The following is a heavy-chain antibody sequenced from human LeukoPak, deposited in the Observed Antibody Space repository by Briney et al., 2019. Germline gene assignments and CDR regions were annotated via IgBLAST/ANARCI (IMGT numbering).Heavy chain of an antibody. CDR1: GFTFSSYS. D-gene: IGHD2/OR15-2a*01. V-gene: IGHV3-21*01. CDR2: ISSSSSYI. Sequence: GGSLRLSCAASGFTFSSYSMNWVRQAPGKGLEWVSSISSSSSYIYYADSVKGRFTISRDNSKNTLYLQMNSLRAEDTAVYYCAKDYGHSNGWFDPWGQGTLVTVSS. CDR3: AKDYGHSNGWFDP. J-gene: IGHJ5*02.